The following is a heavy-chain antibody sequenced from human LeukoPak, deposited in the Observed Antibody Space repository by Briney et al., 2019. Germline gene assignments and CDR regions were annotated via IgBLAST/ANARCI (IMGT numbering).Heavy chain of an antibody. D-gene: IGHD3-22*01. CDR2: IWYDGSNK. J-gene: IGHJ4*02. CDR3: AKGSSGGRPYYFDY. Sequence: QPGRSLRLSCAASGFTFSGYGMHWVRQAPGKGLEWVAVIWYDGSNKYYADSVKGRFTISRDNSKNTLYLQMDSLRAEDTAIYYCAKGSSGGRPYYFDYWGQGTLVTVSS. CDR1: GFTFSGYG. V-gene: IGHV3-33*06.